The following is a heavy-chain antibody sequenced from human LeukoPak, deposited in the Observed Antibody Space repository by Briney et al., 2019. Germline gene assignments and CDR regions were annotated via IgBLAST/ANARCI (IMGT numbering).Heavy chain of an antibody. V-gene: IGHV3-64D*06. CDR1: GFPFSSYA. CDR2: ISDSGGST. CDR3: VRGYSFGPYGMDV. D-gene: IGHD2-15*01. Sequence: GVSLRLSCSASGFPFSSYAMHWVRQAPGKGLEYVSAISDSGGSTYYADSVKGRFTISRDNSKNTLYLQMSSLRAEDTAVYFCVRGYSFGPYGMDVWGQGTTVTVSS. J-gene: IGHJ6*02.